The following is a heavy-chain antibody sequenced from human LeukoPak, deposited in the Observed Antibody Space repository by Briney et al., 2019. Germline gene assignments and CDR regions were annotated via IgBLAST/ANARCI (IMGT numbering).Heavy chain of an antibody. CDR2: ISSSGSTI. Sequence: GGSLRLSCGASGFTFNRRGMHWVRQAPGKGLEWVSYISSSGSTIYYADSVKGRFTISRDNAKNSLYLQMNSLRAEDTAVYYCAELGITMIGGVWGKGTTVTISS. J-gene: IGHJ6*04. V-gene: IGHV3-48*03. D-gene: IGHD3-10*02. CDR1: GFTFNRRG. CDR3: AELGITMIGGV.